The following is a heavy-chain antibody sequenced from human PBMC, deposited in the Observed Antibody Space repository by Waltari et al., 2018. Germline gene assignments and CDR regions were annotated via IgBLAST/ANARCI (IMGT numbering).Heavy chain of an antibody. V-gene: IGHV3-23*01. Sequence: EVRLLESGGGSVQPGGSLRLSCVGSGFTLSRYAMSWVRQAPGKGLEWVSGISDNSGSTYYADSVKGRFTISRDNFKNTLFLDLNSLRAEDTAAYYCAKSGDNYVVYFDSWGQGSLVSVSS. CDR3: AKSGDNYVVYFDS. CDR2: ISDNSGST. J-gene: IGHJ4*02. CDR1: GFTLSRYA. D-gene: IGHD1-1*01.